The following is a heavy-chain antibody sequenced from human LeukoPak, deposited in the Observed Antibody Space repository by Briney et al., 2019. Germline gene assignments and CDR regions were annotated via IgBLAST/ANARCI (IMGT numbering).Heavy chain of an antibody. D-gene: IGHD3-3*01. CDR1: GFTFSSYR. Sequence: GGSLRLSCVASGFTFSSYRMNWVRQAPGKGLEWSSYISSSGSSIYYADSVKGRFTISRDNAENSLYLQMNSLRAEDTAVYYCARDRNTDFWSGYYTNYFDYWGQGTLVTVSS. CDR3: ARDRNTDFWSGYYTNYFDY. V-gene: IGHV3-48*01. J-gene: IGHJ4*02. CDR2: ISSSGSSI.